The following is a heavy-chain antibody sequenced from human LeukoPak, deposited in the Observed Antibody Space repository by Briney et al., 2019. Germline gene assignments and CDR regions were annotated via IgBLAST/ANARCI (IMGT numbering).Heavy chain of an antibody. CDR2: INSDGYSI. Sequence: PGGSLRLSCAASGITIRSNHMTWVRQAPGEGLVWVSRINSDGYSIGYADSVKGRFTISRDNAKNTLLLQVNSLRAEDTAVYYCARGGVAGGMDVWGQGTTVTVSS. V-gene: IGHV3-74*01. CDR1: GITIRSNH. CDR3: ARGGVAGGMDV. D-gene: IGHD6-19*01. J-gene: IGHJ6*02.